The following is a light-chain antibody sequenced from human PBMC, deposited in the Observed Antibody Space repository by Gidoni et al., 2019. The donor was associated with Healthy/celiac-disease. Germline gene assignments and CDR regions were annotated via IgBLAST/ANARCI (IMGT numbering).Light chain of an antibody. CDR1: QSVSSY. CDR3: QQRSNWPVT. CDR2: DAS. J-gene: IGKJ3*01. Sequence: EIVLTKSQATLSLSPGERATLSCRASQSVSSYLAWYQQKPCQAPRLLIYDASNRATGIPARFSGSGSGTDFTLSISSLEPEDFAVYYCQQRSNWPVTFGPGTKVDIK. V-gene: IGKV3-11*01.